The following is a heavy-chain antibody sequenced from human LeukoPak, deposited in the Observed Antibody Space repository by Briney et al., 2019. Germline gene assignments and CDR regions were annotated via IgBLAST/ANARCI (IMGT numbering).Heavy chain of an antibody. D-gene: IGHD2-8*01. Sequence: GGSLRLSCAASGFTFSSYAMSWVRQAPGKGLEWVAVISYDGSNKYYADSVKGRFTISRDNSKNTLYLQMNSLRAEDTAVYYCAKDWVYCTNGVCYPANYYGMDVWGQGTTVTVSS. CDR1: GFTFSSYA. V-gene: IGHV3-30*18. CDR2: ISYDGSNK. CDR3: AKDWVYCTNGVCYPANYYGMDV. J-gene: IGHJ6*02.